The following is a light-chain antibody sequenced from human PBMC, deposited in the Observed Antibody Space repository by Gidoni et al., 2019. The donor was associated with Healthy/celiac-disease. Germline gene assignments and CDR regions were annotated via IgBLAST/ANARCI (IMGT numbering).Light chain of an antibody. CDR3: QSYDSSLSCVV. CDR2: GNS. Sequence: QSVLTQPLSVSGAPGQMVTLSCTGSSSTIGAGYDVHWYQQLPGTAPKLLCYGNSTRPSWVPDRFSGSKAGTSASLAITGLQAEDEAYYYCQSYDSSLSCVVFGGGTKLTVL. CDR1: SSTIGAGYD. V-gene: IGLV1-40*01. J-gene: IGLJ2*01.